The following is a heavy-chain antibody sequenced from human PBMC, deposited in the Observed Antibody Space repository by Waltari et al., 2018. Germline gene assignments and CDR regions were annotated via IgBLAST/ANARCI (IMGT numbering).Heavy chain of an antibody. CDR3: ARVNEGITMIVVALKGAFDI. D-gene: IGHD3-22*01. CDR2: ISSSSSYI. V-gene: IGHV3-21*01. J-gene: IGHJ3*02. Sequence: EVQLVESGGGLVKPGGSLRLSCAASGFTFSSYSMNWVRQAPGKGLEWVSSISSSSSYIYYADSVKGRFTISRDNAKNSLYLQMNSLRAEDTAVYYCARVNEGITMIVVALKGAFDIWGQGTMVTVSS. CDR1: GFTFSSYS.